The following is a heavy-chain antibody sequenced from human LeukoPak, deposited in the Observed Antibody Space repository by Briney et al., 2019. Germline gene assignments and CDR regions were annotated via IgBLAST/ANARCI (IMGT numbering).Heavy chain of an antibody. CDR1: GFTFSSYA. J-gene: IGHJ3*01. CDR3: AKEASSYSSWYYSDAFDF. D-gene: IGHD6-13*01. Sequence: GGSLRLSCVASGFTFSSYAMSWARQAPGKGLEWVSAISGSSGGTYYADSVKGRFTISRDNFRNTLYLQMNSLRAEDTAIFYCAKEASSYSSWYYSDAFDFWGRGTMVTVSS. CDR2: ISGSSGGT. V-gene: IGHV3-23*01.